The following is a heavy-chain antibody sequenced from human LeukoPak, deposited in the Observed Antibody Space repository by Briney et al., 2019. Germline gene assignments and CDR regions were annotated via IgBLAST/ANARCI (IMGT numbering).Heavy chain of an antibody. CDR2: IHSDGSGT. V-gene: IGHV3-74*01. CDR3: ARGRIIRGYFDY. CDR1: GFIFSSYW. J-gene: IGHJ4*02. Sequence: GGSLRLSCAASGFIFSSYWMHWVRQAPGKGLVWVSRIHSDGSGTTYADSVKGRFTISRDNAKNTLYLQMTGLRAEDTALYYCARGRIIRGYFDYWGQGTLVTVSS. D-gene: IGHD2/OR15-2a*01.